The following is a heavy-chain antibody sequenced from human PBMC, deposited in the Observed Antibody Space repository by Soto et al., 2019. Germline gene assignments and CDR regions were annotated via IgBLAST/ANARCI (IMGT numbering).Heavy chain of an antibody. CDR3: VRGRRSTIFGVVIVGMDV. V-gene: IGHV3-30-3*01. CDR1: GFTFSSYA. J-gene: IGHJ6*02. CDR2: ISYDGSNK. D-gene: IGHD3-3*01. Sequence: GGSLRLSCAASGFTFSSYAIHWVRQAPGKGLEWVAVISYDGSNKYYADSVKGRFTISRDNSKNTLYLQMNSLRAEDTAVYYCVRGRRSTIFGVVIVGMDVWGQGTTVTVS.